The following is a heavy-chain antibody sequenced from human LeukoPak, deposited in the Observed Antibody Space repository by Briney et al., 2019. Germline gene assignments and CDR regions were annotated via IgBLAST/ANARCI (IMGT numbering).Heavy chain of an antibody. D-gene: IGHD6-6*01. CDR2: IIPIFGTA. CDR1: GGTFSSYA. J-gene: IGHJ4*02. V-gene: IGHV1-69*05. CDR3: AREVYSSSSEGYYFDY. Sequence: SVKVSCKASGGTFSSYAISWVRQAPGQGLEWMGGIIPIFGTANYAQKFQGRVTITTDESTSTAYLELSSLRSEDTAVYYCAREVYSSSSEGYYFDYWGQGTLVTVSS.